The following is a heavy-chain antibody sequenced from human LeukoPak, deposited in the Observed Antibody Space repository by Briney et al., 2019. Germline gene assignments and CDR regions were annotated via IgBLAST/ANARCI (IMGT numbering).Heavy chain of an antibody. D-gene: IGHD3-22*01. V-gene: IGHV3-30-3*01. J-gene: IGHJ4*02. CDR2: ISYDGSYK. CDR3: ARDRHSSGYYPHFDC. Sequence: PGGSLRLSCAASGFTFTSYAMHWVRQAPGKGLEWVAVISYDGSYKYSADSVKGRYTISRDNSKNTLYLQMNSLRAEDTALYYCARDRHSSGYYPHFDCRGQGTLVTVSS. CDR1: GFTFTSYA.